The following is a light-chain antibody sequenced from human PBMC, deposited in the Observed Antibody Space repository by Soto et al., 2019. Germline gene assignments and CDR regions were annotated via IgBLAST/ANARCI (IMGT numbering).Light chain of an antibody. J-gene: IGKJ1*01. CDR2: GAT. CDR3: QQYKNWHPKMA. Sequence: DIVMTQSPATLSVSPGESATLSCRASQGVRSDLAWYQQRPGQAPRLLIYGATTRATGIPARFRGSGSETEFRLTISSLQSEDVATYYCQQYKNWHPKMAFGQGTMVEI. V-gene: IGKV3-15*01. CDR1: QGVRSD.